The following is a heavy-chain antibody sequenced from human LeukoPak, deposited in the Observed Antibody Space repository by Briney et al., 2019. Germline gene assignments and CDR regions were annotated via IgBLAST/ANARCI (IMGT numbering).Heavy chain of an antibody. D-gene: IGHD3-22*01. V-gene: IGHV3-64D*09. CDR2: ISSNGGTI. Sequence: PGGSLRLSCSASGFTFSSYAMHWGRQAPGNGLEYVSCISSNGGTIYYPDSVKGRFTVSRDNSKNTVYLQMSSLRAEDTAVYYCVKGSEAYCDSKSDFWGQGTLVTVSS. J-gene: IGHJ4*02. CDR1: GFTFSSYA. CDR3: VKGSEAYCDSKSDF.